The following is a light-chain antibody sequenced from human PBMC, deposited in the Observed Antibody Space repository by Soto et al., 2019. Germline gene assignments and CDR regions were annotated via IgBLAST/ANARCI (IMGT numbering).Light chain of an antibody. CDR3: GTWDSSLSSWV. CDR2: ENN. CDR1: SSNIENNY. J-gene: IGLJ3*02. Sequence: QAVVTQPPSVSAAPGQKVTISCSGSSSNIENNYVSWYQQLPGTAPKLLIYENNKRPSGIPDRFSGSKSGTSATLGITGLQTGDEADYYCGTWDSSLSSWVFGGGTKVTVL. V-gene: IGLV1-51*02.